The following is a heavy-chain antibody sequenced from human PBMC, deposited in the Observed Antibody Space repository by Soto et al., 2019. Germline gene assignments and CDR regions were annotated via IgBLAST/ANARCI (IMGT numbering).Heavy chain of an antibody. CDR1: GFTFTRYS. J-gene: IGHJ4*02. CDR3: ARESEDLTSNFDY. V-gene: IGHV3-21*01. CDR2: ISSTTNYI. Sequence: GGSLRLSCAASGFTFTRYSMNWVRQAPGKGLEWVSPISSTTNYIYYADSMKGRFTVSRDNAKNSVYLEMNSLSAEDTAVYYCARESEDLTSNFDYWGQGTLVTVS.